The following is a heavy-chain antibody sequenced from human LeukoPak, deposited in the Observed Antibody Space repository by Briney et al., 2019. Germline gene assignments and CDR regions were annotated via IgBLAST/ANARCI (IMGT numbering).Heavy chain of an antibody. J-gene: IGHJ5*02. Sequence: SETLSLTSAVYGGSFSDYYWSWIRQPPGKGLEWIGEINHSGSTNYNPSLKSRVTISVDTSKNQFSLKLSSVTAADTAVYYCASGQVRYPSWGQGTLVTVSS. V-gene: IGHV4-34*01. CDR2: INHSGST. CDR1: GGSFSDYY. D-gene: IGHD2-2*02. CDR3: ASGQVRYPS.